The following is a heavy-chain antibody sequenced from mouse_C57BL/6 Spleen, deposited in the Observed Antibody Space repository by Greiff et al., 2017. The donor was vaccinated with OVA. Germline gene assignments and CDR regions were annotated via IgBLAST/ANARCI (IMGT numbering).Heavy chain of an antibody. CDR1: GYTFTSYG. J-gene: IGHJ2*01. V-gene: IGHV1-81*01. CDR2: IYPRSGNT. CDR3: AREGGTVVARYYFDY. Sequence: QVQLKESGAELARPGASVKLSCKASGYTFTSYGISWVKQRTGQGLEWIGEIYPRSGNTYYNEKLKGKATLTADKSSSTAYMELRSLTSEDSAVYFCAREGGTVVARYYFDYWGQGTTLTVSS. D-gene: IGHD1-1*01.